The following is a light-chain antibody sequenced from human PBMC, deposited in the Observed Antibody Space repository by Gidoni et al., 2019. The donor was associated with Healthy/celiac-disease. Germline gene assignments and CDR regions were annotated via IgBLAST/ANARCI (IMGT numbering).Light chain of an antibody. J-gene: IGKJ2*01. V-gene: IGKV1-39*01. CDR3: QQSYSTPYT. CDR1: QSISSY. Sequence: ILMPPSPSSLSASVGDRVTITCRASQSISSYLNWYQQKPGKAPKLLIYAASSLQSGVPSRVSGSGSGTDITLTISRLQHEDVATYYCQQSYSTPYTFGQGTKLEIK. CDR2: AAS.